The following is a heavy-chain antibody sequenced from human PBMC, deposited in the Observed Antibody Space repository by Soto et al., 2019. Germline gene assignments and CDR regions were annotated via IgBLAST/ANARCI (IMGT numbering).Heavy chain of an antibody. CDR3: ARERADYYYDSSGYYSY. V-gene: IGHV3-21*01. CDR2: ISSSSSYI. Sequence: EVQLVESGGGLVKPGGSLRLSCAASGFTFGSYSMNWVRQAPGKGLEWVSSISSSSSYIYYADSVKGRFTISRDNAKNSLYLQMNSLRAEDTAVYYCARERADYYYDSSGYYSYWGQGTLVTVSS. D-gene: IGHD3-22*01. CDR1: GFTFGSYS. J-gene: IGHJ4*02.